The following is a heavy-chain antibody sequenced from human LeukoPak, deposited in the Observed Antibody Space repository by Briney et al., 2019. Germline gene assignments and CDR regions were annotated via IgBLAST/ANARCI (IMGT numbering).Heavy chain of an antibody. CDR3: ARVGLWDKVFDY. CDR2: IIPIFGTA. D-gene: IGHD5-18*01. J-gene: IGHJ4*02. Sequence: GASVKVSCKASGGTFSSYAISWVRQAPGQGLEWMGGIIPIFGTANYAQKFQGRVTITADESTSTAYMELSSLRSEDTAVYYCARVGLWDKVFDYWGQGTLVTVSS. CDR1: GGTFSSYA. V-gene: IGHV1-69*13.